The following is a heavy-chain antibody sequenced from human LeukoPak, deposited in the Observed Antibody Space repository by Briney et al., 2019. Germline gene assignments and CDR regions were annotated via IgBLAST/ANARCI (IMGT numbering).Heavy chain of an antibody. CDR2: IYNSGGGT. V-gene: IGHV4-59*01. J-gene: IGHJ4*02. Sequence: SETLSLTCTVSGGSLSTYYWGWIRQPPGKGLEWIGYIYNSGGGTNSNLSLKSRVTISEDTSKNQFSLKLSSVTAADTAVYYCARRYSSGWSPTFDYWGQGILVTVSS. D-gene: IGHD6-19*01. CDR3: ARRYSSGWSPTFDY. CDR1: GGSLSTYY.